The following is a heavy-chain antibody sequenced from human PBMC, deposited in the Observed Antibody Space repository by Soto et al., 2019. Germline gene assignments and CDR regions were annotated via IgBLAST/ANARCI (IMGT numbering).Heavy chain of an antibody. D-gene: IGHD6-13*01. CDR2: INPSGGSA. CDR3: ARPTEDHYSSTCAY. Sequence: QVQLVQTGAEVKRPGASVKVSCKASGYTFTNYFIHWVRQAPGQGLEWMGIINPSGGSANYAQKFQGRVTMTRDTSTRTVYMEVRSLSSEDTAVYYCARPTEDHYSSTCAYWGQGTLVTGSS. J-gene: IGHJ4*02. V-gene: IGHV1-46*01. CDR1: GYTFTNYF.